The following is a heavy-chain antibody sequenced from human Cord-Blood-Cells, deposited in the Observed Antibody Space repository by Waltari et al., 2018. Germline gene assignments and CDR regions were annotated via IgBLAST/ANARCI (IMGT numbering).Heavy chain of an antibody. D-gene: IGHD3-9*01. Sequence: QVQLQQWGAGLLKPSEILSLTCAVHGGSCSGYYWIWLRQPPGQGLEWIGEINHSGSTNYNPSLKSRVTISVDTSKNQFSLKLSSVTTADTAVYYCASNTRTQYYDILTGYAFDIWGQGTMVTVSS. J-gene: IGHJ3*02. CDR2: INHSGST. CDR3: ASNTRTQYYDILTGYAFDI. CDR1: GGSCSGYY. V-gene: IGHV4-34*01.